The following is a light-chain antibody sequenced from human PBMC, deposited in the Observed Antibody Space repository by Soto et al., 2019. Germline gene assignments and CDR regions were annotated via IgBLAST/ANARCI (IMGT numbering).Light chain of an antibody. CDR2: AAS. J-gene: IGKJ1*01. Sequence: IQLTQSPSSLSASVGDRVTITCRASQGISSYLAWYQQKPGKAPKLLIYAASTLQSGVPSRFSGSGSGKDFTLTISSLQPEDFATYYCQQLNSYPWTFGQGTKVEIK. CDR1: QGISSY. V-gene: IGKV1-9*01. CDR3: QQLNSYPWT.